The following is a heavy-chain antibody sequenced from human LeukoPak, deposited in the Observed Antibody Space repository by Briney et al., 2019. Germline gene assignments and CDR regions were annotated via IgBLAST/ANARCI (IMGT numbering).Heavy chain of an antibody. D-gene: IGHD2-2*01. J-gene: IGHJ4*02. CDR3: ATHYCSSTSCHTPNFDY. Sequence: SETLSLTCTVSGGSISSSTYYWGWIRQPPGKGLEWIGSIYYSGYTYYNPSLRSRVTISIDTSKNQFSLKLSSVTAADTAVYYCATHYCSSTSCHTPNFDYWGQGTLVTVSS. CDR1: GGSISSSTYY. CDR2: IYYSGYT. V-gene: IGHV4-39*01.